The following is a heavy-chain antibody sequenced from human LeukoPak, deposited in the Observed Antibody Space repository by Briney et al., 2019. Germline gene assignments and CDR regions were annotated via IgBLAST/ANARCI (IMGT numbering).Heavy chain of an antibody. Sequence: SETLSLTCTVSGGSISSYYWSWIRQPPGKGLEWVGHIYYLGSTNYNPSLKSGVTISIDTSKNYFSLKLNSVIAADTAVYYCARDRPGSYWYFDLWGRGTLVTVSS. CDR1: GGSISSYY. D-gene: IGHD3-10*01. CDR2: IYYLGST. CDR3: ARDRPGSYWYFDL. V-gene: IGHV4-59*01. J-gene: IGHJ2*01.